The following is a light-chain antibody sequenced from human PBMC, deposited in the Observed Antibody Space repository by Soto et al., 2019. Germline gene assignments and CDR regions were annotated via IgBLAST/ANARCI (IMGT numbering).Light chain of an antibody. CDR2: RNN. J-gene: IGLJ1*01. CDR3: ISWDDSLSGYA. V-gene: IGLV1-47*01. CDR1: RSNIGSNY. Sequence: QSVLTQPPSASATPGQRVTISCSGSRSNIGSNYVYWYQQLPGTAPKLLIYRNNQRPSGVPDRFSGSKSGTSASLAISGLRSEDEADYYCISWDDSLSGYAFGTGTKVTVL.